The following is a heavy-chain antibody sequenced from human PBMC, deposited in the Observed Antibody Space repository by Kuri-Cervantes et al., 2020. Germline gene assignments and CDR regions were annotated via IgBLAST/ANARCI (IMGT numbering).Heavy chain of an antibody. CDR2: ISYDGSNK. Sequence: LSLTCAASGFTFSSYGMHWVRQAPGKGLEWVAVISYDGSNKYYADSVKGRFTISRDNSKTTLYLQMNSLRAEDTAVYYCAKSLSRLYYYYGMDVWGQGTTVTVSS. J-gene: IGHJ6*02. V-gene: IGHV3-30*18. CDR1: GFTFSSYG. D-gene: IGHD2/OR15-2a*01. CDR3: AKSLSRLYYYYGMDV.